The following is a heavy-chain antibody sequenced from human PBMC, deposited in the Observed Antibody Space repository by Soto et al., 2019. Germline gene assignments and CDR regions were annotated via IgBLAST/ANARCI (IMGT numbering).Heavy chain of an antibody. Sequence: GGSLRLSCAASGFTFDDYAMHWVRQAPGKGLEWLSVISYDGSNIYYAASVKGRFTISRDNSNNTLWLQMNSLRAEDTVVYYCAKDRKDFGVLLVTLDYWGQGNLVTVSS. CDR2: ISYDGSNI. D-gene: IGHD3-3*01. J-gene: IGHJ4*02. CDR3: AKDRKDFGVLLVTLDY. V-gene: IGHV3-30*18. CDR1: GFTFDDYA.